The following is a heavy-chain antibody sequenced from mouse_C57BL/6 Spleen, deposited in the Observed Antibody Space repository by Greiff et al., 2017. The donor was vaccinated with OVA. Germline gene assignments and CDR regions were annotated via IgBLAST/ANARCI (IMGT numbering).Heavy chain of an antibody. D-gene: IGHD1-1*01. V-gene: IGHV3-6*01. J-gene: IGHJ2*01. CDR2: ISYDGSN. Sequence: EVQRVESGPGLVKPSQSLSLTCSVTGYSITSGYYWNWIRQFPGNKLEWMGYISYDGSNNYNPSLKNRISITRDTSKNQFFLKLNSMTTEDAATYYCAREGDYDGSSYVLDYWGQGTTLTVSS. CDR3: AREGDYDGSSYVLDY. CDR1: GYSITSGYY.